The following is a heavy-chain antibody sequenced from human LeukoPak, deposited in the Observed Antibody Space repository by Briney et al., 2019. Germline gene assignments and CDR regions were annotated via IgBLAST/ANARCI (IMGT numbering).Heavy chain of an antibody. D-gene: IGHD2-2*02. CDR2: ISWNSGSI. J-gene: IGHJ6*03. Sequence: GGSLRLSCAASGFTFDDYAMHWVRQAPGKGLEWVSGISWNSGSIVYADSVKGRFTISRDNAKNSLYLQMNSLRAEDAALYYCAKQGGDIVVVPAAIRYYFYYYMDVWGKGTTVTVSS. V-gene: IGHV3-9*01. CDR1: GFTFDDYA. CDR3: AKQGGDIVVVPAAIRYYFYYYMDV.